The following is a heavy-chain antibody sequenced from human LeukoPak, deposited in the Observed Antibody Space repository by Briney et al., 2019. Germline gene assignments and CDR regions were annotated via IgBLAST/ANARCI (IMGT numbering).Heavy chain of an antibody. CDR3: VVTTTSRSFEY. V-gene: IGHV3-7*01. D-gene: IGHD4/OR15-4a*01. CDR2: INPDGRDK. CDR1: GFTFSNYW. J-gene: IGHJ4*02. Sequence: GGSRRLSCAASGFTFSNYWMTWLRQAPGKGLEWVALINPDGRDKKYVDSVKGRFSVSRDNAENSVFLQMDSLRAEDTAFYYCVVTTTSRSFEYWGQGTLVTVSS.